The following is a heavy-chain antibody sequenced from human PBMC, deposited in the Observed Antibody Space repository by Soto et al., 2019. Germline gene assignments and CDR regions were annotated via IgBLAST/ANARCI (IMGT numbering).Heavy chain of an antibody. CDR3: ATSPLY. CDR2: ISYDGSNK. Sequence: QVQLVESGGGVVQPGRSLRLSCAASGFTFSSYGMHWVRQAPGKGLEWGAVISYDGSNKYYADSVKGRFTISRDNSKNTLYLQMNSLRAEDTAVYYCATSPLYWGQGTLVTVSS. V-gene: IGHV3-30*03. J-gene: IGHJ4*02. CDR1: GFTFSSYG.